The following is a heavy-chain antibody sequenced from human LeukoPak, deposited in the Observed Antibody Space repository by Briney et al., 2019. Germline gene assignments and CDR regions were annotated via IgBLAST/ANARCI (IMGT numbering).Heavy chain of an antibody. CDR2: IYYSGST. CDR1: GGSISSYY. Sequence: ETLSLPCTVSGGSISSYYWSWIRQPPGKGLEWIGYIYYSGSTNYNPSLKSRVTISVDTSKNQFSLKLSSVTAADTAVYYCARVDSGAFDIWGQGTMVTVSS. V-gene: IGHV4-59*01. J-gene: IGHJ3*02. CDR3: ARVDSGAFDI.